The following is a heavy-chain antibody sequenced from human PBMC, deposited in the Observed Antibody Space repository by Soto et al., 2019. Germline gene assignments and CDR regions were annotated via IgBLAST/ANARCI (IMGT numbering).Heavy chain of an antibody. J-gene: IGHJ2*01. V-gene: IGHV3-23*01. Sequence: DVQLLESGGGLVQPGGSLRLSCAASGFTFRSYAMSWVRQAPGKGLEWVSGISGSGISTHYADSVKGRFTVSRDNSKNPLYLQMNSLRAEDTAVYNCAKEPLGPDWDFDLWGRGTLVTVSS. CDR1: GFTFRSYA. CDR2: ISGSGIST. CDR3: AKEPLGPDWDFDL.